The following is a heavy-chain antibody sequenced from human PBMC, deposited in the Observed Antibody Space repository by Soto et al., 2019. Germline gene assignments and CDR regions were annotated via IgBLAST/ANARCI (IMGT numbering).Heavy chain of an antibody. J-gene: IGHJ4*02. V-gene: IGHV4-59*01. CDR3: AEGGGGGLVDY. Sequence: SETLSLTCTVSGGSISSYYWSWIRQPPGKGLEWVGYIYYSGSTNYNPSLMSRVTISVDTSKNRFSLKLSSVTAAGTAVYYCAEGGGGGLVDYWGQGTLVTVSS. D-gene: IGHD2-15*01. CDR1: GGSISSYY. CDR2: IYYSGST.